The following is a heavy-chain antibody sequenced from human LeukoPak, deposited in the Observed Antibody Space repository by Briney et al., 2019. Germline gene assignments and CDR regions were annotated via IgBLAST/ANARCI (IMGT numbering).Heavy chain of an antibody. J-gene: IGHJ4*02. V-gene: IGHV1-46*01. CDR3: ARAVSAGGAYYLGY. CDR2: INPVGGGT. CDR1: GYTFTDHY. D-gene: IGHD3-22*01. Sequence: ASVKVSCKASGYTFTDHYMHWVRQAPGQGLEWMGIINPVGGGTTYAQHFQGRVTMTRDTSTSTVYMELRSLRSEDTAVYYCARAVSAGGAYYLGYWGQGTLVTVSS.